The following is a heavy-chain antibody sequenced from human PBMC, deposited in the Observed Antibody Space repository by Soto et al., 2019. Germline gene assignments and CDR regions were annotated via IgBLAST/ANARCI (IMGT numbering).Heavy chain of an antibody. CDR2: INPNGAST. CDR1: GYTFTNFY. CDR3: AREWELPYYFDY. V-gene: IGHV1-46*01. J-gene: IGHJ4*02. Sequence: ASVKVSCKASGYTFTNFYIHWVRQAPGQGLEWMGIINPNGASTGYAQKFQGRVTMTRDTSTSTVYMELSSLRYEDTAVYYCAREWELPYYFDYWGQGTLVTVSS. D-gene: IGHD1-26*01.